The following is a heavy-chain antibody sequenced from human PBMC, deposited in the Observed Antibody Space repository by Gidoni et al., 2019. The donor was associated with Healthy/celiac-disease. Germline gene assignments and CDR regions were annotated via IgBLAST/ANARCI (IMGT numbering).Heavy chain of an antibody. V-gene: IGHV1-46*01. D-gene: IGHD3-10*01. Sequence: QVQLVQSGAEVKKPGASVKVSCKASGYTFTSYYMHWVRQAPGQGLEWMGIINPSGGSTSYAQKFQGRVTMTRDTSTSTVYMELSSLRSEDTAVYYCARESITMVRGVIRPFDYWGQGTLVTVSS. CDR2: INPSGGST. J-gene: IGHJ4*02. CDR3: ARESITMVRGVIRPFDY. CDR1: GYTFTSYY.